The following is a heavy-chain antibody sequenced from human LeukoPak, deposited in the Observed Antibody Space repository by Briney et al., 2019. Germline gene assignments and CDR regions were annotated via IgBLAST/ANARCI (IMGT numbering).Heavy chain of an antibody. CDR3: ARVWGLLTGYYPSYYFDY. D-gene: IGHD3-9*01. J-gene: IGHJ4*02. Sequence: SETLSLTCTVSGGSISSGDYYWSWIRQPPGKGLEWIGYIYYSGSTYYNPSLKSRVTISVDTSKNQFSLKLSSVTAADTAVYYCARVWGLLTGYYPSYYFDYWGQGTLVTVSS. CDR2: IYYSGST. V-gene: IGHV4-30-4*01. CDR1: GGSISSGDYY.